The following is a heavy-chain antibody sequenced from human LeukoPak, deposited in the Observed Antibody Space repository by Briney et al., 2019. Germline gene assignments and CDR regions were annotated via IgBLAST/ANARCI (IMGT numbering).Heavy chain of an antibody. J-gene: IGHJ4*02. D-gene: IGHD3-9*01. V-gene: IGHV4-59*01. CDR3: ARGYFDWFSLDY. Sequence: SETLSLTCTVSGSSISSYYWTWIRQPPGKGLEWIGYIYYSGSTNYNPSLKSRVTLSVDTSKNQFSLKLSSVTAADTAVYYCARGYFDWFSLDYWGQGTLVTVSS. CDR2: IYYSGST. CDR1: GSSISSYY.